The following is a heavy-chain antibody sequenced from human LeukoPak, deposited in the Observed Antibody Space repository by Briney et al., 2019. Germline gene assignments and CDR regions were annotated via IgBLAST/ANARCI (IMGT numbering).Heavy chain of an antibody. CDR3: ASGWALS. CDR2: PYFRSEWHT. Sequence: SQTLSLTCGVSGDSVSNKTCAWNWIRQSPSRGLEWLGRPYFRSEWHTDYAVSVKGRIAITADTSKNQFSLQLASVTPEDTAVYYCASGWALSWGQGSLVTVSS. CDR1: GDSVSNKTCA. D-gene: IGHD1-26*01. J-gene: IGHJ5*02. V-gene: IGHV6-1*01.